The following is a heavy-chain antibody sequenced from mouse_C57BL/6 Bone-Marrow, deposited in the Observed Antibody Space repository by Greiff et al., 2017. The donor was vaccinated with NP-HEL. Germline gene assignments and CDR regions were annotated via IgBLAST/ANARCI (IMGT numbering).Heavy chain of an antibody. CDR1: GYAFTNYL. CDR2: INPGSGGT. D-gene: IGHD2-3*01. CDR3: ARSGWLLPWFAY. V-gene: IGHV1-54*01. Sequence: VQVVESGAELVRPGTSVKVSCKASGYAFTNYLIEWVKQRPGQGLEWIGVINPGSGGTNYIEKFKGKATLTADKSSSTAYMQLSSLTSEDSAVYFCARSGWLLPWFAYWGQGTLVTVSA. J-gene: IGHJ3*01.